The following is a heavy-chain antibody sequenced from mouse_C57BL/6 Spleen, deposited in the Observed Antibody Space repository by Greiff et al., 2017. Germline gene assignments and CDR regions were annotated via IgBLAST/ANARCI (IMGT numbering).Heavy chain of an antibody. J-gene: IGHJ4*01. CDR3: AEEGEYSLYAMDY. Sequence: QVQLQQSGPELVKPGASVKISCKASGYAFSSSWMNWVKQRPGKGLEWIGRIYPGDGDTNYNGKFKGKATLTADKSSSTAYMQLSSLTSEDSAVYVCAEEGEYSLYAMDYWGQGTSVTVS. D-gene: IGHD2-12*01. V-gene: IGHV1-82*01. CDR2: IYPGDGDT. CDR1: GYAFSSSW.